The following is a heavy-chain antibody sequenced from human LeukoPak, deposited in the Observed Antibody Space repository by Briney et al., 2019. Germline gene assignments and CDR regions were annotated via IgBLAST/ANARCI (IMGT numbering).Heavy chain of an antibody. CDR3: ARATYYYDSSGYEV. D-gene: IGHD3-22*01. CDR1: GFTFSSYS. J-gene: IGHJ4*02. CDR2: IKQDGSEK. V-gene: IGHV3-7*01. Sequence: QSGGSLRLSCAASGFTFSSYSMSWVCQAPGKGLEWVANIKQDGSEKYYVDSVKGRFTISRDNAKNSLYLQMNSLRAEDTAVYYCARATYYYDSSGYEVWGQGTLVTVSS.